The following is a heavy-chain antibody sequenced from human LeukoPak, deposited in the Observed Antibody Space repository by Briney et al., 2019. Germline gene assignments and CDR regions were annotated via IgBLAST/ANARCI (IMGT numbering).Heavy chain of an antibody. Sequence: GGSLRLSCAASGFTFSNYALSWVRQAPGKGLEWVSDISGSGGSTYYADSVKGRFIISRDNAKNSLYLQMNSLRAEDMALYYCAKDMTPYSRSSGYFDYWGQGTLVTVSS. CDR1: GFTFSNYA. CDR3: AKDMTPYSRSSGYFDY. D-gene: IGHD6-6*01. CDR2: ISGSGGST. V-gene: IGHV3-23*01. J-gene: IGHJ4*02.